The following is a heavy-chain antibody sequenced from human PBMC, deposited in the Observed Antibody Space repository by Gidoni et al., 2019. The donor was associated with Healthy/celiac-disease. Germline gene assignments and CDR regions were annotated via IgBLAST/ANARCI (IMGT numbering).Heavy chain of an antibody. CDR2: ISSSGSTI. Sequence: QVQLVESGGGLVKPGGSLRLSCAASGFTFSDYYMSWIRQAPGKGLEWVSYISSSGSTIYYADSVKGRFTISRDNAKNSLYLQMNSLRAEDTAVYYCARFSDKGYYDSSGYYYGFWIGAFDIWGQGTMVTVSS. CDR1: GFTFSDYY. J-gene: IGHJ3*02. CDR3: ARFSDKGYYDSSGYYYGFWIGAFDI. D-gene: IGHD3-22*01. V-gene: IGHV3-11*01.